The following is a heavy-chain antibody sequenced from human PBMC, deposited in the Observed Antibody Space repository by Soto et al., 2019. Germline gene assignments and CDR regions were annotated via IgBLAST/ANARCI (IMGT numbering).Heavy chain of an antibody. Sequence: EVQLVESGGGLVKPGGSLRLSCAASGFTFSSYSMNWVRQAPGQGLEWVSFIASSSSYIYYADSVKGRFTISRDNDKNALYVHINSLSGKDTAVYYWARYQTGTTNHFWGQGNLVTGFS. J-gene: IGHJ4*02. CDR1: GFTFSSYS. V-gene: IGHV3-21*01. D-gene: IGHD1-7*01. CDR2: IASSSSYI. CDR3: ARYQTGTTNHF.